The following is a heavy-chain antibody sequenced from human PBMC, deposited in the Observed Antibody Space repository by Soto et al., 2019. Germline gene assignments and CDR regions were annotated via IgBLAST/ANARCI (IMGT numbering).Heavy chain of an antibody. CDR3: ARVVDIAARMGYYYYGMDV. Sequence: QVQLVESGGGVVQPGRSLRLSCAASGFIFSSYAMHWVRQAPGKGLEWVAVTSYDGSNKYYADSVKGRFTISRDNSKNTLYLQMNSLRTEDTAVYYCARVVDIAARMGYYYYGMDVWGQGTTVTVSS. V-gene: IGHV3-30-3*01. CDR2: TSYDGSNK. D-gene: IGHD6-6*01. CDR1: GFIFSSYA. J-gene: IGHJ6*02.